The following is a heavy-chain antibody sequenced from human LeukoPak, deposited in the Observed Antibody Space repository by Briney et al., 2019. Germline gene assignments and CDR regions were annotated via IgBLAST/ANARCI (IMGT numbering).Heavy chain of an antibody. D-gene: IGHD3-22*01. Sequence: GESLKISCKGSRYSFTSYWIGRVRQMPGKGLEWMGIIYPGDSDTRYSPSFQGQVTISADKSISTAYLQWSSLKASDTAMYYCARPAYYYDSSGYYYGAFDIWGQGTMVTVSS. V-gene: IGHV5-51*01. CDR3: ARPAYYYDSSGYYYGAFDI. J-gene: IGHJ3*02. CDR2: IYPGDSDT. CDR1: RYSFTSYW.